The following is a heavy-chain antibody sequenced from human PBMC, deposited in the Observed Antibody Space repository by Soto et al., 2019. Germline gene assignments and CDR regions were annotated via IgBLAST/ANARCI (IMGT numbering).Heavy chain of an antibody. J-gene: IGHJ3*02. CDR3: ARDQYYYDSGYAFDI. Sequence: PGGSLRLSCEASGFTFSDYTMHWVRQAPGKGLEWVAVISYDGSNKYYADSVKGRFTISRDNSKNTLYLQMNSLRAEDTAVYYCARDQYYYDSGYAFDIWGQGTMVTVSS. V-gene: IGHV3-30-3*01. CDR2: ISYDGSNK. D-gene: IGHD3-22*01. CDR1: GFTFSDYT.